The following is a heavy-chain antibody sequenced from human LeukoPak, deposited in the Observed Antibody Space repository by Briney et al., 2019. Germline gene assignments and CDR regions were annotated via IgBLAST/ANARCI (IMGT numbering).Heavy chain of an antibody. Sequence: ASVKVSCKASGYTLTSYDINWVRQATGQGLEWMGWMNPNSGRTGYAQNFQGRITITRNSSISTAYMELSSLRSEDTAVYYCTRETSSRYFDYWGQGTLVTVSS. V-gene: IGHV1-8*01. CDR1: GYTLTSYD. CDR2: MNPNSGRT. CDR3: TRETSSRYFDY. J-gene: IGHJ4*02.